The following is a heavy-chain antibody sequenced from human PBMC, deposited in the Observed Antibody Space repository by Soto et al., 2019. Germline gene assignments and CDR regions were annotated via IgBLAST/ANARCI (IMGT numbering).Heavy chain of an antibody. CDR2: ISGRGGST. J-gene: IGHJ4*02. D-gene: IGHD1-1*01. V-gene: IGHV3-23*01. Sequence: EVQLLESGGGLVQPGGSLRLSCAASGFTFSSYAISWVRQAPGKGLEWVSAISGRGGSTYYADSVKGRFTISRDNSKHTLYLQLNSLRAEDTAVYYCAKDRARIQPYPCRCDYWGQGTLVTVSS. CDR1: GFTFSSYA. CDR3: AKDRARIQPYPCRCDY.